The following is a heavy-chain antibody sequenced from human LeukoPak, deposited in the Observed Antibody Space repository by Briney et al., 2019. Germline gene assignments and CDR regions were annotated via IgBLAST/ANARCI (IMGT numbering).Heavy chain of an antibody. J-gene: IGHJ4*02. CDR2: ISSSSSYI. D-gene: IGHD1-26*01. V-gene: IGHV3-21*01. CDR3: ARDPSYSENLDY. CDR1: GFTFSSYS. Sequence: GGSLRLSCAASGFTFSSYSMNWVRQAPGKGLEWVSSISSSSSYIYYADSVKGRFTISRDNAKNSLYLQMNSLRAEDTAVYYCARDPSYSENLDYWGQGTLVTVSS.